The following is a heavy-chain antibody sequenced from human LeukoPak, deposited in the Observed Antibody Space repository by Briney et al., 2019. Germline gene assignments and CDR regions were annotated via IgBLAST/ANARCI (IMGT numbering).Heavy chain of an antibody. Sequence: ASAKVSCTASGYTFTSYGISWVRQAPGQGLEWMGWISAYNGNTNYAQKLQGRVTMTTDTSTSTAYMELRSLRSDDTAVYYCARLYYDFWSGPQEFDPWGQGTLVTVSS. CDR1: GYTFTSYG. V-gene: IGHV1-18*01. CDR2: ISAYNGNT. J-gene: IGHJ5*02. CDR3: ARLYYDFWSGPQEFDP. D-gene: IGHD3-3*01.